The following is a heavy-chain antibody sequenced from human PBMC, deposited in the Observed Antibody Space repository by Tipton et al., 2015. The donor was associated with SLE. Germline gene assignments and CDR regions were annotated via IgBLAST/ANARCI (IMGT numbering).Heavy chain of an antibody. D-gene: IGHD3-3*01. V-gene: IGHV4-31*03. CDR2: IYYSGST. CDR1: GGSISSGGYY. CDR3: ASITIFGVVRF. J-gene: IGHJ4*02. Sequence: TLSLTCTVSGGSISSGGYYWSWIRQHPGKGLEWIGYIYYSGSTNYNPSLKSRVTISVDTSKNQFSLKLSSVTAADTAVYYCASITIFGVVRFGGQGTLVTVSS.